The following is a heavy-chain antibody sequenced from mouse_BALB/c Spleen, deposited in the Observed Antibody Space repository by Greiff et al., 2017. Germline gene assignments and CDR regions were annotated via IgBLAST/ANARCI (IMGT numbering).Heavy chain of an antibody. D-gene: IGHD1-1*01. Sequence: VMLVESGAELAKPGASVKMSCKASGYTFTSYWMHWVKQRPGQGLEWIGYINPSTGYTEYNQKFKDKATLTADKSSSTAYMQLSSLTSEDSAVYYCARREFITTVVASRGFAYWGQGTLVTVSA. CDR1: GYTFTSYW. CDR2: INPSTGYT. J-gene: IGHJ3*01. CDR3: ARREFITTVVASRGFAY. V-gene: IGHV1-7*01.